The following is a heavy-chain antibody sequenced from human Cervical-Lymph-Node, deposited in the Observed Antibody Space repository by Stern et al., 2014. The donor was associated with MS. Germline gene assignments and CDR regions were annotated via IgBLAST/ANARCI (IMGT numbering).Heavy chain of an antibody. J-gene: IGHJ4*02. D-gene: IGHD5-24*01. Sequence: QVQLVQSGGGVVQPWTSLRLSCAASGFTFSSYGMHWVRQAPGKGLEWVALAWFDGSTAYYSNSAKGRFTISRDNSKNTLSLQMNSLTAEDTAVYYCARGHIPYAYNNLFDYWGQGTLVTVSS. V-gene: IGHV3-33*08. CDR1: GFTFSSYG. CDR2: AWFDGSTA. CDR3: ARGHIPYAYNNLFDY.